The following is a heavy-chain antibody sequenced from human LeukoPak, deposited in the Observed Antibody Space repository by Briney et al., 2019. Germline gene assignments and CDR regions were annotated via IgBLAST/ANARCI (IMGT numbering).Heavy chain of an antibody. CDR1: GFTVSSNY. CDR3: AREWSSWFYFDY. D-gene: IGHD6-13*01. V-gene: IGHV3-53*01. J-gene: IGHJ4*02. Sequence: GGSLRLSCAASGFTVSSNYMSWVRQAPGKGLEWVSVIYSGGSTYYADSMKGRFTISRDNSKNTLYLQMNSLRAEDTAVYYCAREWSSWFYFDYWGQGTLVTVSS. CDR2: IYSGGST.